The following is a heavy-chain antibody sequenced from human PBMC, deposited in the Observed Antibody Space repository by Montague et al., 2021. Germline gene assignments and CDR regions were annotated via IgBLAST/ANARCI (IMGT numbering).Heavy chain of an antibody. CDR3: ASDRGPFDY. CDR2: VRHIGST. CDR1: GGSLSEYY. Sequence: SHSLSLTCGVYGGSLSEYYWTWIRQSPEKGLEWIGEVRHIGSTNYNPSLKSRVTMSVDKSKNQFSLKLRSVTAADTAVYYCASDRGPFDYWGQGTVVTVSS. J-gene: IGHJ4*02. V-gene: IGHV4-34*01. D-gene: IGHD3-10*01.